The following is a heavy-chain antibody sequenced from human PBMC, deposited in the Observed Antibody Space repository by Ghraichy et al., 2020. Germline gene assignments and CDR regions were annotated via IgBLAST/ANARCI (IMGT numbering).Heavy chain of an antibody. J-gene: IGHJ4*02. Sequence: GGSLRLSCVASGFTFSSHYIHWVRQAPGKGLEWVAVVSYDENDKYYADSVKGRFTISRDNSKNTLYLQMNSLRADDTAVYYCTKDRGDLDHWNYFDYWGQGTLVTVSS. CDR2: VSYDENDK. CDR3: TKDRGDLDHWNYFDY. V-gene: IGHV3-30*18. D-gene: IGHD1-1*01. CDR1: GFTFSSHY.